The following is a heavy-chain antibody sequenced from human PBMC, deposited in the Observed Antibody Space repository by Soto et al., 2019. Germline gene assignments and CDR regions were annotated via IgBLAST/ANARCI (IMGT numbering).Heavy chain of an antibody. J-gene: IGHJ4*02. Sequence: QVQLVQSGAEVKKPGSSVKVACKASVSTFRSYAISWVRQAPGQGLEWMGGIMPIFGTPNYAQKFQGRVTITADESTSTAFMELSRLRYEDTAVYYCARNGGDGSGHWGQGTLVTVSS. CDR2: IMPIFGTP. CDR3: ARNGGDGSGH. V-gene: IGHV1-69*12. CDR1: VSTFRSYA. D-gene: IGHD3-10*01.